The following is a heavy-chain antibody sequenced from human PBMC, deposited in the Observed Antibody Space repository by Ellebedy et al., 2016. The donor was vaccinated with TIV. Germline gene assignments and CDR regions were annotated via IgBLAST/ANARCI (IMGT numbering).Heavy chain of an antibody. CDR3: ARVSGGSYLGVGCLDY. J-gene: IGHJ4*02. D-gene: IGHD1-26*01. CDR2: ISYDGSNK. V-gene: IGHV3-30*04. Sequence: GGSLRLSCAASGFTFSSYAMHWVRQAPGKGLEWVAVISYDGSNKYCADSVKGRFTISRDNSKNTLYLQMNSLRAEDTAVYYCARVSGGSYLGVGCLDYWGQGTLATVSS. CDR1: GFTFSSYA.